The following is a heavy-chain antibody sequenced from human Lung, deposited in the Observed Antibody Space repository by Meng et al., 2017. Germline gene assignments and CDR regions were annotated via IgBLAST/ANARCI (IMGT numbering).Heavy chain of an antibody. J-gene: IGHJ4*02. CDR1: GGSISSIDW. CDR2: IYHGGDT. V-gene: IGHV4/OR15-8*02. CDR3: ASWIYSCGWQ. D-gene: IGHD6-19*01. Sequence: AQLQESGPGLVKPSATLSLTCVVSGGSISSIDWWSWVRQPPGKGLEWIGEIYHGGDTNYNPSLKSRVTIAIDRSKNQFSLKLSSVTAADTAVYYCASWIYSCGWQWGQGTLVTVSS.